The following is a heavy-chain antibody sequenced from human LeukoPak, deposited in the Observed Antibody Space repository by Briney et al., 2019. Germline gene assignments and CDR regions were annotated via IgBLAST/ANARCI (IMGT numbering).Heavy chain of an antibody. CDR3: AKELVVGVLDY. CDR1: GFTFSSYA. V-gene: IGHV3-23*01. J-gene: IGHJ4*02. Sequence: LAGGSLRLSCAASGFTFSSYAMSWVRQAPGKGLEWVTSISGIGGSTYYAESLKGQFTISRDNSKDTLYLQMNCLRAEDTAVYYCAKELVVGVLDYWGQGTLVTVSS. CDR2: ISGIGGST. D-gene: IGHD1-26*01.